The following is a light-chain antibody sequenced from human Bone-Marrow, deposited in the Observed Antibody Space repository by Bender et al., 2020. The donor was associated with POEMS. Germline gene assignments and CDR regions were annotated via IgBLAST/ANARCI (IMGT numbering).Light chain of an antibody. CDR1: KLGHGY. V-gene: IGLV3-1*01. CDR2: QDS. J-gene: IGLJ2*01. Sequence: SYGLTQPPSVSVSPGQTASITCSGDKLGHGYTCWYQQKPGQSPVLVISQDSQRPSGIPERFSGSNSGNTATLTISGAQVEDEADYYCCSAADNNHVVFGGGTKVTVL. CDR3: CSAADNNHVV.